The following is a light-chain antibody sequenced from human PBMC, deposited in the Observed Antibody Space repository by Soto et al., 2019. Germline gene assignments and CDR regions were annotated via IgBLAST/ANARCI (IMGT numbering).Light chain of an antibody. V-gene: IGLV2-11*01. J-gene: IGLJ1*01. Sequence: QSVLTQPRSVSGSPGQSVTISCTGTSSDVGGYNYVSWYQQHPGKAPKLMIYDVSKRPSGVPDRFSGSKSGNTASLTISGLQAEDEADYYCCSYAGRYTIYVFGNGTKVTV. CDR1: SSDVGGYNY. CDR3: CSYAGRYTIYV. CDR2: DVS.